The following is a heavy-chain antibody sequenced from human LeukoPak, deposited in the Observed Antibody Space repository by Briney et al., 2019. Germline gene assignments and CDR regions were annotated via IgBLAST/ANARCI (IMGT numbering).Heavy chain of an antibody. D-gene: IGHD2-2*01. CDR2: FYQSENT. CDR1: GGSISNYY. J-gene: IGHJ3*02. V-gene: IGHV4-59*01. Sequence: SETLSLTCTVSGGSISNYYWCWIRQPPGKGLEWLGCFYQSENTNYNPSLKSRVTISVDTSNNQFSLRLNSVTAADTAVYYCARAGYCTSTTCLDAFDIWGQVTKVTVSS. CDR3: ARAGYCTSTTCLDAFDI.